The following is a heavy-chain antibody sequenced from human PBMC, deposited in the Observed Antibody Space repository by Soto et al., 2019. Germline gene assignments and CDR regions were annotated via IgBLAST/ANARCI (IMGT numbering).Heavy chain of an antibody. Sequence: PGGSLRLSCAASAFTFNNCAMSWVRQAPGKGLEWVSGIGGSGRTTYYADSVKGRFTISRDNSNNTLFLQMNSLRAEDTAVYYCAKSRYSDSSGDFYDYWGQGTLVTVSS. D-gene: IGHD3-22*01. CDR1: AFTFNNCA. CDR2: IGGSGRTT. V-gene: IGHV3-23*01. CDR3: AKSRYSDSSGDFYDY. J-gene: IGHJ4*02.